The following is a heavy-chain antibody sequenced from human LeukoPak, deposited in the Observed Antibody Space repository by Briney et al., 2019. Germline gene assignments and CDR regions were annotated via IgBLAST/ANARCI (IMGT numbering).Heavy chain of an antibody. CDR3: ARGGGFQH. D-gene: IGHD3-10*01. CDR2: IKLDGSEK. J-gene: IGHJ1*01. CDR1: GFTFSSYW. V-gene: IGHV3-7*01. Sequence: GGSLRLSCEASGFTFSSYWMSWVRQAPGKGLEWVANIKLDGSEKHYVDSVKGRFTISRDNAKNSLYLQMNSLRAEDTAVYYCARGGGFQHWGQGTLVTVSS.